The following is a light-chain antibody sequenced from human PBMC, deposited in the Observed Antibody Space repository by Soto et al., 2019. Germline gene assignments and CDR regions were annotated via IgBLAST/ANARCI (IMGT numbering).Light chain of an antibody. V-gene: IGKV3-11*01. CDR3: QQRSNWIT. Sequence: EIVLTQSPATLSLSPGERATLSCRANQSVRNFLAWYQQKPGQAPRLLIHDASNRATGIPARFSGSGSGTDFPLTISSLEPEDFAVYYCQQRSNWITFGPGTKVDIK. CDR1: QSVRNF. CDR2: DAS. J-gene: IGKJ3*01.